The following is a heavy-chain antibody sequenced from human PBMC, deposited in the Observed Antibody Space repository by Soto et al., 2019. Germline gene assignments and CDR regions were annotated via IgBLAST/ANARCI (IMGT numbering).Heavy chain of an antibody. D-gene: IGHD3-10*01. CDR2: IYYSGST. J-gene: IGHJ3*02. V-gene: IGHV4-30-4*02. Sequence: PSETLSLTCTVSGGSISSGDYFWSWIRQPPGKGLEWIGYIYYSGSTYYNPSLKSRVTISVDTSKNQFSLKLSSVTAADTAVYYCARDETITMARGVTPTGAFDIWGQGTMVTVSS. CDR1: GGSISSGDYF. CDR3: ARDETITMARGVTPTGAFDI.